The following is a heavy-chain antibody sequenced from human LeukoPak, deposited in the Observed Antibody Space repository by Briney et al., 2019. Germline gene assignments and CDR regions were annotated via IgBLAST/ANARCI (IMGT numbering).Heavy chain of an antibody. V-gene: IGHV3-53*01. CDR3: AKETQGTGYSSG. CDR1: GFTVSSNS. D-gene: IGHD6-19*01. Sequence: GGSLRLSCTVSGFTVSSNSMSWVRQAPGKGLEWVSFIYSDNTHYSDSVKGRFTISRDNSKNTLYLQMNSLRAEDTAVYYCAKETQGTGYSSGWGQGTLVTVSS. J-gene: IGHJ4*02. CDR2: IYSDNT.